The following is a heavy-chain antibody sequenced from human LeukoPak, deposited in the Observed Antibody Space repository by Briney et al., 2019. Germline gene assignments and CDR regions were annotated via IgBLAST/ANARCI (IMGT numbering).Heavy chain of an antibody. V-gene: IGHV1-8*01. Sequence: GASVKVSCKASGYTFTSYDINWVRQATGPGLEWMGWMNPKSGNTGYAQKFQGRVTMTRDTSIRTAYMELSSLRSEDTAVYYCARVTGSIDYWGQGTLVTVSS. J-gene: IGHJ4*02. CDR1: GYTFTSYD. D-gene: IGHD1-26*01. CDR3: ARVTGSIDY. CDR2: MNPKSGNT.